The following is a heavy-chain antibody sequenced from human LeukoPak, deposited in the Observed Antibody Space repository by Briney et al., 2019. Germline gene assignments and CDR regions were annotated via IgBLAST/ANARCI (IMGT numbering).Heavy chain of an antibody. D-gene: IGHD3-3*01. CDR2: INPISGGT. Sequence: ASVKVSCKASGYTFTGYYMHWVRQAPGQGLEWMGWINPISGGTNYAQKFQGRVTMTRDTSISTAYMELSRLRSDDTAVYYCARSSPPAYYDFWNGYLDYWGQGTLVTVSS. V-gene: IGHV1-2*02. CDR3: ARSSPPAYYDFWNGYLDY. J-gene: IGHJ4*02. CDR1: GYTFTGYY.